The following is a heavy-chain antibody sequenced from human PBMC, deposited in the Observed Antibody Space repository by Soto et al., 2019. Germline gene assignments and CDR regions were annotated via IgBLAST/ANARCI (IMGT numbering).Heavy chain of an antibody. V-gene: IGHV1-69*13. CDR3: ARDLAVGLVDY. Sequence: ASVKVSCKASGGTFSSYAISWVRQAPGQGLEWMGGIIPIYGTANYAQKFQGRVTMTADESTSTAYMELRSLRSDDTAVYYCARDLAVGLVDYWGQGSLVTVSS. J-gene: IGHJ4*02. CDR2: IIPIYGTA. D-gene: IGHD6-19*01. CDR1: GGTFSSYA.